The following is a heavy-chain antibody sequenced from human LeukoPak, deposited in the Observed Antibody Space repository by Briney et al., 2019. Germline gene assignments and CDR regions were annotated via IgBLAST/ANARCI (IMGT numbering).Heavy chain of an antibody. CDR3: AREVLKSTAMVAPYYFDY. V-gene: IGHV4-39*02. Sequence: TSETLSLTCTVSGGSISSSSYYWGWIRQPPGKGLEWIGSIYYSGSTYYNPSLKSRVTISVDTSKNQFSLKLSSVTAADTAVYYCAREVLKSTAMVAPYYFDYWGQGTLVTVSS. D-gene: IGHD5-18*01. J-gene: IGHJ4*02. CDR2: IYYSGST. CDR1: GGSISSSSYY.